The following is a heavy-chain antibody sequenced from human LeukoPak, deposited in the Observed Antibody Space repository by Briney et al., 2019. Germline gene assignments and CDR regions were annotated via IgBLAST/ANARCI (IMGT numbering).Heavy chain of an antibody. CDR2: ISYDGSSK. Sequence: GGSLRLSCAASGFTFSSYGMHWVRQASGKGLEWVAVISYDGSSKYYTDSVKGRFTISRDNSKNTLYLQMNSLRAEDTAVYYCANGIVGATGGFDYWGQGTLVTVSS. CDR3: ANGIVGATGGFDY. D-gene: IGHD1-26*01. J-gene: IGHJ4*02. CDR1: GFTFSSYG. V-gene: IGHV3-30*18.